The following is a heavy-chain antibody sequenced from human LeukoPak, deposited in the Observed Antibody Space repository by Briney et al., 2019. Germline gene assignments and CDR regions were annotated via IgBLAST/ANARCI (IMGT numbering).Heavy chain of an antibody. Sequence: SETLSLTCTVSGGSISSYYWSWIRQPPGKGLEWIGYIYYSGSTYYNPSLKSRVTISVDTSKNQFSLKLSSVTAADTAVYYCARIDSSGPFDYWGQGTLVTVSS. D-gene: IGHD3-22*01. CDR2: IYYSGST. CDR3: ARIDSSGPFDY. CDR1: GGSISSYY. J-gene: IGHJ4*02. V-gene: IGHV4-59*12.